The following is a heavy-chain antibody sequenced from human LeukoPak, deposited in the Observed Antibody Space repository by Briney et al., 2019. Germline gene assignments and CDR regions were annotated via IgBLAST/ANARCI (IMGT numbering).Heavy chain of an antibody. CDR2: ISYDGSNK. CDR1: GFTFSSYG. J-gene: IGHJ6*03. V-gene: IGHV3-30*18. D-gene: IGHD3-3*01. Sequence: PGGSLRLSCAASGFTFSSYGMHWVRQAPGKGLEWVAVISYDGSNKYYADSVKDRFTISRDNSKNTLYLQMNSLRAEDTAVYYCAKDYESGPNYYYYMDVWGKGTTVTVSS. CDR3: AKDYESGPNYYYYMDV.